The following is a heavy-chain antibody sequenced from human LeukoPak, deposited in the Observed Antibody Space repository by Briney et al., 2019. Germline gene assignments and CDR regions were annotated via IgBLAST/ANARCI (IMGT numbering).Heavy chain of an antibody. CDR1: GASISGSGYY. CDR3: VKSGGYGLIDY. Sequence: SETLSLTCAVSGASISGSGYYLGWNRQPPGKGLEWIGNIYYTGSTYYNASLQSRVTISIDMSKNQFSLRLNSVTAADTAMYYCVKSGGYGLIDYWGQGTPVTVSS. CDR2: IYYTGST. V-gene: IGHV4-39*01. D-gene: IGHD1-26*01. J-gene: IGHJ4*02.